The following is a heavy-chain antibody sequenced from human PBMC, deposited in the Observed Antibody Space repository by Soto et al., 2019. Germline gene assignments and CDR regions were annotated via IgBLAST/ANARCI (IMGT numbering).Heavy chain of an antibody. J-gene: IGHJ4*02. CDR2: ISWSGGSI. CDR1: GFTFDDYA. D-gene: IGHD1-1*01. CDR3: AKDRDGSVAYYLDY. V-gene: IGHV3-9*01. Sequence: PGGSLRLSCAASGFTFDDYAMHWVRQVPGKGLEWVSGISWSGGSIGYADSVKGRFTISRDNAKNSLYLQMNSLRPEDTALYYCAKDRDGSVAYYLDYWGPGTLVTVSS.